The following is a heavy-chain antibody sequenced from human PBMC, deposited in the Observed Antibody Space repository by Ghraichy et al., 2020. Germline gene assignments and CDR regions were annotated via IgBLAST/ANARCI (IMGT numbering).Heavy chain of an antibody. CDR2: IYHSGST. CDR3: ARGRYYYGSGSYSSFDY. D-gene: IGHD3-10*01. J-gene: IGHJ4*02. Sequence: SETLSLTCAVSGYSISSGYYWGWIRPPPGKGLEWIGSIYHSGSTYYNPSLKSRVTISVDTSKNQFSLKLSSVTAADTAVYYCARGRYYYGSGSYSSFDYWGQGTLVTVSS. CDR1: GYSISSGYY. V-gene: IGHV4-38-2*01.